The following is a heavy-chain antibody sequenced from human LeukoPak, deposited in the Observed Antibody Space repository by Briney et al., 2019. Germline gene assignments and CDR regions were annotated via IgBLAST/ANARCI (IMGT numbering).Heavy chain of an antibody. V-gene: IGHV1-69*05. Sequence: ASVKVSCKASGGTFSSYAISWVRQAPGQGREWMGGIIPIFGTANYAQKFQGRVTITTDESTSTAYMQLSSLRSEDTAVYYCARGRPLGPYYFDYWGQGTLVTVSS. CDR2: IIPIFGTA. D-gene: IGHD6-25*01. J-gene: IGHJ4*02. CDR3: ARGRPLGPYYFDY. CDR1: GGTFSSYA.